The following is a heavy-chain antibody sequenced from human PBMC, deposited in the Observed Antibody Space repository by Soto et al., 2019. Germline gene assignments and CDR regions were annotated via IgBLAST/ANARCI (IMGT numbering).Heavy chain of an antibody. J-gene: IGHJ5*02. CDR2: IYYSGST. CDR1: GGSISSGGYY. V-gene: IGHV4-31*03. D-gene: IGHD3-10*01. CDR3: ARERAGGYYFNWFDP. Sequence: PSETLSLTCTVSGGSISSGGYYWSWIRQHPGKGLEWIGYIYYSGSTYYNPSLKSRVTISVDTSKNQFSLKLSSVTAADTAVYYCARERAGGYYFNWFDPWGQGTLVTVSS.